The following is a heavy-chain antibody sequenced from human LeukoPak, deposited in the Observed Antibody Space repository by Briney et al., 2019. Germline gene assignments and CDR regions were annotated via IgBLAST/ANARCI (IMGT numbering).Heavy chain of an antibody. CDR2: ISGSGGST. CDR3: AKGKDIVVVPAAYFDY. V-gene: IGHV3-23*01. J-gene: IGHJ4*02. D-gene: IGHD2-2*01. Sequence: PGGSLRLSXAASGFTFSSYAMSWVRQAPGKGLEWVSAISGSGGSTYYADSVKGRFTISRDNSKNTLYLQMNSLRAEDTAVYYCAKGKDIVVVPAAYFDYWGPGTLVTVSS. CDR1: GFTFSSYA.